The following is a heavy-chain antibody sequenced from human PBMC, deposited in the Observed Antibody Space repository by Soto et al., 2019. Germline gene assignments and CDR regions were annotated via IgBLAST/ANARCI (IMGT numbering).Heavy chain of an antibody. CDR2: ISSSSSFI. V-gene: IGHV3-21*02. Sequence: EVQLVESGGGLVKPGGSLRLSCAASGFTFSSYSMKWVRQAPGKGLEWVSSISSSSSFIYYADSVKGRFTISRDNARNSLYLQMNSLRVEDTAVYYCARDHPPGDYADYWGQGTLVTVSS. J-gene: IGHJ4*02. CDR1: GFTFSSYS. CDR3: ARDHPPGDYADY. D-gene: IGHD4-17*01.